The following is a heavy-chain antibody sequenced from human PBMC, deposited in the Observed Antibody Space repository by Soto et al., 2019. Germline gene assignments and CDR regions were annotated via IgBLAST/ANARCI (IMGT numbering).Heavy chain of an antibody. CDR2: IIPIFGTA. J-gene: IGHJ6*02. Sequence: GASVKVSFKASGGTFSSYAISWVRQAPGQGLEWMGGIIPIFGTANYAQKFQGRVTITADESTSTAYMELSSLRSEDTAVYYCAREPYEGSSTFYYYYGMDVWGQGTTVTVSS. D-gene: IGHD6-6*01. CDR3: AREPYEGSSTFYYYYGMDV. CDR1: GGTFSSYA. V-gene: IGHV1-69*13.